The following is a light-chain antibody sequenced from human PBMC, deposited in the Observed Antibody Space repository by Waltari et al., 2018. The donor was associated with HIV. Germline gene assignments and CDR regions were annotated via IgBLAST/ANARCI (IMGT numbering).Light chain of an antibody. V-gene: IGLV2-14*03. CDR2: AAS. J-gene: IGLJ3*02. Sequence: QSPMHQPAAVSASPAQPTPLSSTGVNPVPDYYTFVPCYQQRPAMPPQLIIHAASTPPSGISSRFGGSKSGVTASLTISGLQAEDEAVYFCSSFASQGSPMFGGGTKLTVL. CDR1: NPVPDYYTF. CDR3: SSFASQGSPM.